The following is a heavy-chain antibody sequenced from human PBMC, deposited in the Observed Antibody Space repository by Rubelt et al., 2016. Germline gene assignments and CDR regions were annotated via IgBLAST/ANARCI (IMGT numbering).Heavy chain of an antibody. V-gene: IGHV4-34*01. CDR3: ACLKPPYYYDREY. J-gene: IGHJ4*02. CDR1: GGSFSGYY. CDR2: LNHSGST. D-gene: IGHD3-22*01. Sequence: QVQLQQWGAGLLKPSETLSLTCAVYGGSFSGYYWSWIRQPPGKGLEWIGELNHSGSTNYNPSLKSRVTITVDTSKNQFSLKLSSVTAADTAVYYCACLKPPYYYDREYWGQGTLVTVSS.